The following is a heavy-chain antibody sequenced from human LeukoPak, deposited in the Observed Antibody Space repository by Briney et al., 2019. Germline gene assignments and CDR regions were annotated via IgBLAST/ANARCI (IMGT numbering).Heavy chain of an antibody. V-gene: IGHV4-34*01. CDR1: GGSISSYY. CDR2: INHSGST. D-gene: IGHD4-17*01. J-gene: IGHJ4*02. Sequence: RASETLSLTCTVSGGSISSYYWSWIRQPPGKGLEWIGEINHSGSTNYNPSLKSRVTISADTSKNQFSLKLSSVTAADTAVYYCARGADYGDYDYYFDYWGQGTLVTVSS. CDR3: ARGADYGDYDYYFDY.